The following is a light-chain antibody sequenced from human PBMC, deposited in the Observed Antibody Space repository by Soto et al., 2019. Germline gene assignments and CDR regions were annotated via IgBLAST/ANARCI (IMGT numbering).Light chain of an antibody. CDR3: QQRSNWALT. CDR1: QSVSSY. V-gene: IGKV3D-11*02. CDR2: DAS. Sequence: EIVLTQSPATLSLSPGERATLSCRASQSVSSYLAWYQQKPGQAPRLLIYDASNRATGIPARFSGSGPGTDFTLTISSLEPEDFAVYYCQQRSNWALTFGGGTKVDIK. J-gene: IGKJ4*01.